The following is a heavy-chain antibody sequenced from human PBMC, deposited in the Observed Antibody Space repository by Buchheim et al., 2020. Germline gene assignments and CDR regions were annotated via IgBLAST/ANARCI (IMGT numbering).Heavy chain of an antibody. CDR3: ARWVRDYVDWFDP. Sequence: QVQLQESGPGLVKTSQTLSLTCTVSGGSISSGGYYWSWIRQHPGKGLEWIGHIHYSGSTYYNPSLKSRVTISVDTSKNQFSVELSSVTAADTAVYYCARWVRDYVDWFDPWGQGTL. D-gene: IGHD4-17*01. CDR2: IHYSGST. CDR1: GGSISSGGYY. J-gene: IGHJ5*02. V-gene: IGHV4-31*03.